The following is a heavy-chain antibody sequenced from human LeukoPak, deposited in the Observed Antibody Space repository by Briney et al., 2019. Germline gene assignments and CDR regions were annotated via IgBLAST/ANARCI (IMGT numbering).Heavy chain of an antibody. Sequence: GGSLRLSCAGSGFTLGSYAMSWVRQAPGKGLEWVSAISGYGYNTYYADSVKGRFTISSESAGNTLYLQMHNLRADDTAVYNCAKVVRLWFAFYFDYWGQGTLVTVSS. CDR1: GFTLGSYA. J-gene: IGHJ4*02. V-gene: IGHV3-23*01. CDR2: ISGYGYNT. CDR3: AKVVRLWFAFYFDY. D-gene: IGHD3-10*01.